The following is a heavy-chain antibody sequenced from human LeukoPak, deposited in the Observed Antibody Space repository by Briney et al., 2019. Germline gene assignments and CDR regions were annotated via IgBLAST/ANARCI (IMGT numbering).Heavy chain of an antibody. D-gene: IGHD6-13*01. CDR2: ISSSSSYI. Sequence: PGGSLRLSCAASGFTFSTYSMTWVRQAPGKGREGVSSISSSSSYIYYADSVKGRFTISRDNAKNSLYLQMNSLRAEDTAVYYCARPPAYSSSWYDPRYYYYMDVWGKGTTVTVSS. J-gene: IGHJ6*03. CDR3: ARPPAYSSSWYDPRYYYYMDV. CDR1: GFTFSTYS. V-gene: IGHV3-21*01.